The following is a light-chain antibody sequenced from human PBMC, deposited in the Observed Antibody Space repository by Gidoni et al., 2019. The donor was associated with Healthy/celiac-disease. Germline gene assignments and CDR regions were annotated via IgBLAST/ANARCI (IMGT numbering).Light chain of an antibody. J-gene: IGLJ2*01. CDR3: SSYTSSSTPHVV. CDR2: EVS. V-gene: IGLV2-14*01. CDR1: SSDVGGYNY. Sequence: QSALTQPASVSGSPGQSLTISCTGTSSDVGGYNYVSWYQQHPGKAPKLMIYEVSNRPSGVSNRFSGSKSGNTASLTISGLQAEDEADDCCSSYTSSSTPHVVFGGGTKLTVL.